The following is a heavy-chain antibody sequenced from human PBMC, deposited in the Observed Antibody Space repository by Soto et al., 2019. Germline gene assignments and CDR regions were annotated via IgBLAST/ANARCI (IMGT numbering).Heavy chain of an antibody. CDR1: GASINSGGYF. D-gene: IGHD5-18*01. J-gene: IGHJ4*02. CDR3: ARGFVETAMDFDY. Sequence: QVQLQESGPGLVKPSQTLSLACSVSGASINSGGYFWSWIRQLPGKGLEWIGYIHYSGSTYYNPSLKSRVVMSMDTSKNDFSLKLSSVTAADTAVFYCARGFVETAMDFDYWGQGALVTVSS. CDR2: IHYSGST. V-gene: IGHV4-31*03.